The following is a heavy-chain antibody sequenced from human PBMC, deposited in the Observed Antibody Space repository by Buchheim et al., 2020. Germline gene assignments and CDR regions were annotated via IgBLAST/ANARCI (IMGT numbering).Heavy chain of an antibody. J-gene: IGHJ6*02. Sequence: EVQLVESGGGLVQPGGSLRLSCAASGFTFSSYWMSWVRQAPGKGLEWVANIKQDGSEKYYVDSMKGRFTISRDNAKNSLYLQMNSLRAEDTAVYYCARDAMILTRSGYYYYYGMDVWGQGTT. CDR1: GFTFSSYW. CDR2: IKQDGSEK. V-gene: IGHV3-7*01. CDR3: ARDAMILTRSGYYYYYGMDV. D-gene: IGHD3-16*01.